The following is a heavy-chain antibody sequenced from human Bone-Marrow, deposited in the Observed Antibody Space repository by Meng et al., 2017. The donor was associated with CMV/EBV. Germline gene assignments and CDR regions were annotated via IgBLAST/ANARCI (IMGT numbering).Heavy chain of an antibody. V-gene: IGHV1-2*02. CDR2: INPNSGGT. CDR3: ARGQRSHYSSSSYMDV. CDR1: GYTFTGYY. J-gene: IGHJ6*02. D-gene: IGHD6-6*01. Sequence: ASVKVSCKASGYTFTGYYMHWVRQAPGQGLEWMGWINPNSGGTNYAQKFQGRVTMTRDTSISTAYMGLSRLRSDDTAVYYCARGQRSHYSSSSYMDVWGQGTTVTVSS.